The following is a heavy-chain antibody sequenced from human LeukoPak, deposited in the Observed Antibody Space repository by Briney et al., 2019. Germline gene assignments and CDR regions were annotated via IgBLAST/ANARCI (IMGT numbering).Heavy chain of an antibody. CDR1: GFTFSSFA. CDR3: ARDYDYVWGSYRPSGFDY. J-gene: IGHJ4*02. D-gene: IGHD3-16*02. Sequence: PGGSLRLSCAASGFTFSSFAINWVRQAPGKGLEWVSGISGSGGNTHYADSVKGRFTISRDNSKNRLFLQMNSLRVEDTAVYYCARDYDYVWGSYRPSGFDYWGQGTLVTVSS. CDR2: ISGSGGNT. V-gene: IGHV3-23*01.